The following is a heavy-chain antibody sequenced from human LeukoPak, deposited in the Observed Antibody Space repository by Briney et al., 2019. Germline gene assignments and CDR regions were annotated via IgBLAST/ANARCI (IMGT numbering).Heavy chain of an antibody. CDR3: AKASLERRPMYFDY. Sequence: PGGSLRLSCAASGFTVSSNYMSWVRQAPGKGLEWVAVISYDGSNKYYADSVKGRFTISRDNSKNTLYLQMNSLRAEDTAVYYCAKASLERRPMYFDYWGQGTLVTVSS. CDR2: ISYDGSNK. J-gene: IGHJ4*02. CDR1: GFTVSSNY. V-gene: IGHV3-30*18. D-gene: IGHD1-1*01.